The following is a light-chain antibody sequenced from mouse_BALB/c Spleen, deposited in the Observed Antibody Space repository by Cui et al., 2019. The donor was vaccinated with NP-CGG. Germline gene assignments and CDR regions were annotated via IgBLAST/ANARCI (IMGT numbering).Light chain of an antibody. CDR3: ALWYSNHWV. Sequence: QAVVTQEFALTTSPGETVTLTCRSSTGAVTTSNYANWVQEKADHLFTGLIGGTNNRAPGVPARFSGSLIGDKAALTITGAQTEDEATYFCALWYSNHWVFGGGTKLTVL. CDR1: TGAVTTSNY. V-gene: IGLV1*01. J-gene: IGLJ1*01. CDR2: GTN.